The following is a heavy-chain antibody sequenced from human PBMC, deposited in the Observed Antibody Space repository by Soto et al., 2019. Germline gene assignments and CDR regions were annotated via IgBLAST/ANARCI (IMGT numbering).Heavy chain of an antibody. V-gene: IGHV1-69*01. CDR1: GGTFSSYA. J-gene: IGHJ6*02. CDR2: IIPIFGTA. CDR3: ARVPLGQYQLRYDSVRYYYGMDV. Sequence: QVQLVQSGAEVKKPGSSVKVSCKASGGTFSSYAISWVRQAPGQGLEWMGGIIPIFGTANYAQKFQGRVTITADESTSTAYMELSSLRSEDTAGYYCARVPLGQYQLRYDSVRYYYGMDVWGQGTTVTVSS. D-gene: IGHD2-2*02.